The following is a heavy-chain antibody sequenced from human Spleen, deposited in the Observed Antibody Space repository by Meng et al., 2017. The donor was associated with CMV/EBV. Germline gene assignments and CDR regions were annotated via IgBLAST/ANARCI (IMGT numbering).Heavy chain of an antibody. CDR1: GFTVSSKY. Sequence: GESLKISCAVSGFTVSSKYMHWVRQAPEKGLEWVSVIYRGGNTYYGDSVKGRFTISRDNSKNTLYLQMNSLRGEDTAVYYCAKAFSSSWYREYYDYWGQGTLVTVSS. CDR3: AKAFSSSWYREYYDY. CDR2: IYRGGNT. J-gene: IGHJ4*02. V-gene: IGHV3-53*01. D-gene: IGHD6-13*01.